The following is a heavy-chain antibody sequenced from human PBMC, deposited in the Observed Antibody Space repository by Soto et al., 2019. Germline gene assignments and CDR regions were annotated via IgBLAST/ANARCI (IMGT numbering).Heavy chain of an antibody. D-gene: IGHD2-15*01. J-gene: IGHJ4*02. CDR2: VSIGGST. CDR1: GFTFSSYD. V-gene: IGHV3-23*01. Sequence: GSLRLSCAACGFTFSSYDMGWVRQGPGKGLEWVAVVSIGGSTHYADSARGRFTISRDNSKNTLSLQMNSLTAEDTAVYFCAKRRGAGGHFDYWGQGALVTVSS. CDR3: AKRRGAGGHFDY.